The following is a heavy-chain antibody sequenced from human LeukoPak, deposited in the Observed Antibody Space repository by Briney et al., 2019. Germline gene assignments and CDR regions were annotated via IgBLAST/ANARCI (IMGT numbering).Heavy chain of an antibody. CDR2: IRYDGSNK. CDR3: AKDIAVSGIYYYYYMDV. CDR1: GFTFSSYC. V-gene: IGHV3-30*02. J-gene: IGHJ6*03. Sequence: PGGSLRLSCAASGFTFSSYCMHWVRQAPGKGLEWVAFIRYDGSNKYYADSVKGRFTISRDNSKNTLYLQMNSLRAEDTAVYYCAKDIAVSGIYYYYYMDVWGKGTTVTVSS. D-gene: IGHD6-19*01.